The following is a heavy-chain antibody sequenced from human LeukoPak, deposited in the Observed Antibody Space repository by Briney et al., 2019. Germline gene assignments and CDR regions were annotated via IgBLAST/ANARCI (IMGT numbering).Heavy chain of an antibody. Sequence: PGGSLRLSCAASGFTFSTYEMIWVRQAPGKGLEWVSYISSSSSNKYYADSVEGRFTISRDNAKNSLYLQMNSLRAEDTAVYYCATDCSSSSCLQTDCWGQGTLVTVSS. CDR3: ATDCSSSSCLQTDC. CDR1: GFTFSTYE. CDR2: ISSSSSNK. J-gene: IGHJ4*02. V-gene: IGHV3-48*03. D-gene: IGHD2-2*01.